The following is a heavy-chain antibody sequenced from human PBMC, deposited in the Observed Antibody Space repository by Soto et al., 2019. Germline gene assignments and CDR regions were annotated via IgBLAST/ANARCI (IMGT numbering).Heavy chain of an antibody. Sequence: EVQLVESGGGLVKPRGSLRLSCAASGFTFSSYSMNWVRQAPGKGLEWVSSISSSSSYIYYADSVKGRFTISRDNAKNSLYLQMNSLRAEDTAVYYCARDREGGTGFDYWGQGTLVTVSS. D-gene: IGHD2-15*01. J-gene: IGHJ4*02. CDR3: ARDREGGTGFDY. CDR1: GFTFSSYS. CDR2: ISSSSSYI. V-gene: IGHV3-21*01.